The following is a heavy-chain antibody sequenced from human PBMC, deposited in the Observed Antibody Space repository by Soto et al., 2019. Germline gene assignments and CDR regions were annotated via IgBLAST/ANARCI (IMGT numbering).Heavy chain of an antibody. Sequence: SETLSLTCTVSGGSISSGDYYWSWIRQPPGKGLEWIGYIYYSGSTYYNPSLKSRVTISVDTSKNQFSLKLSSVTAADTAVYYCATTPGIAAAGTYYYYGMDVWGQGTTVT. J-gene: IGHJ6*02. V-gene: IGHV4-30-4*01. CDR2: IYYSGST. CDR3: ATTPGIAAAGTYYYYGMDV. CDR1: GGSISSGDYY. D-gene: IGHD6-13*01.